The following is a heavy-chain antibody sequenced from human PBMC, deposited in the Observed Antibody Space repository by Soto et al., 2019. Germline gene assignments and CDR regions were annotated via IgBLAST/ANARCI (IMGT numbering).Heavy chain of an antibody. CDR1: GFTFSSYS. D-gene: IGHD3-22*01. V-gene: IGHV3-48*01. J-gene: IGHJ4*02. CDR3: APHRGYYDY. Sequence: EVQLVESGGGLVQPGGSLRLSCVASGFTFSSYSMNWVRQAPGKGLEWVSYISSRSSTIFYADSVKGRFTISRDNAKYSLYLQMNSLRAEDTALYYCAPHRGYYDYWGQGTLVTVSS. CDR2: ISSRSSTI.